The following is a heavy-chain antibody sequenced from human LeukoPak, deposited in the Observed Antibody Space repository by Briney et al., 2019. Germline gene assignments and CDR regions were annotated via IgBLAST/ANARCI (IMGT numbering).Heavy chain of an antibody. J-gene: IGHJ3*02. CDR1: GYTFTGYY. D-gene: IGHD2-21*02. CDR3: AREAYCGGDCYSNAFDI. CDR2: INPNSGGT. Sequence: ASVKVSCKASGYTFTGYYMHWVRQAPGQGLEWMGWINPNSGGTNYAQKFQGRVTMTRDTSISTAYMELSSLRSDDTAVYYCAREAYCGGDCYSNAFDIWGQGTMVTVSS. V-gene: IGHV1-2*02.